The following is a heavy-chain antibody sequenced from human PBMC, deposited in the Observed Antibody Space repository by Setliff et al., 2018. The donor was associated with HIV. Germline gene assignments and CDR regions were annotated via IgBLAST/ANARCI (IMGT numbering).Heavy chain of an antibody. CDR3: ARGGFNHAFDI. CDR1: GFTFSSYA. D-gene: IGHD2-15*01. Sequence: PGGSLRLSCAASGFTFSSYAMSWVRQAPGKGLEWVSAIGPVGTSTYYADSVKGRFTISRDNAKSTVYLQMGSLSADDTAVYYCARGGFNHAFDIWGQGTMVTVSS. V-gene: IGHV3-23*01. J-gene: IGHJ3*02. CDR2: IGPVGTST.